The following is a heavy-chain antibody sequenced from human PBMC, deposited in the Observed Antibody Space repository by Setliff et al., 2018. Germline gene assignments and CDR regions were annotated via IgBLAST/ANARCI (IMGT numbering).Heavy chain of an antibody. CDR1: GYSFSDFY. V-gene: IGHV1-69-2*01. Sequence: GASVKVSCKASGYSFSDFYMHWVRQVPGEGLEALGRIDPRDDFTVYAERFKDRLTTTADTPTDTSYMEMSSLRFEDTAVYYCAIDYGPTGTPYHWGQGTPVTVSS. CDR3: AIDYGPTGTPYH. CDR2: IDPRDDFT. J-gene: IGHJ4*02. D-gene: IGHD1-1*01.